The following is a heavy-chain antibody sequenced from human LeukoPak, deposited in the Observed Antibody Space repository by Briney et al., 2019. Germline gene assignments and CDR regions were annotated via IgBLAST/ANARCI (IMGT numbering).Heavy chain of an antibody. CDR3: AKDGISVPVLYATPNNWFDP. CDR2: ILSAGSNK. J-gene: IGHJ5*02. V-gene: IGHV3-30*18. D-gene: IGHD2-8*02. Sequence: GGSLRLSCAASGFTFSTYGMHWGGQAAGKGLEWVGVILSAGSNKYYAESVKGRFTISRDNSNNTLYLQMNSLRAEDTAVYFFAKDGISVPVLYATPNNWFDPWGQGTLVTVSS. CDR1: GFTFSTYG.